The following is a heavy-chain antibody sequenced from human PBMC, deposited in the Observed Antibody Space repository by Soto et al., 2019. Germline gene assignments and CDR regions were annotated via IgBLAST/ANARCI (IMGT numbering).Heavy chain of an antibody. V-gene: IGHV4-31*03. J-gene: IGHJ4*02. CDR1: GASISSGGSY. Sequence: SETLSLTCTVSGASISSGGSYWSWIRQRPGKGLEWIGEIFYSGSFYYTPSLKSRVMISVDTSKNQFSLNLNSVTAADTAMYYCARELGYGGVYFDYWGQGTLVNVSS. CDR3: ARELGYGGVYFDY. CDR2: IFYSGSF. D-gene: IGHD3-16*01.